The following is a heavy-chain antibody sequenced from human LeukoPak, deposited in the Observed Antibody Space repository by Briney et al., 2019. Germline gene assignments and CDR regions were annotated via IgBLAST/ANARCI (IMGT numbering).Heavy chain of an antibody. V-gene: IGHV3-30*02. Sequence: QSGGSLRLSCAASGFTFSGYGMHWVRQAPGKGLEWVAVIWYDGSNKYYADSVKGRFTISRDNSKNTLYLQMNSLRAEDTAVYYCAKDQTLTVTATYGNDYWGQGTLVTVSS. CDR1: GFTFSGYG. CDR2: IWYDGSNK. D-gene: IGHD4-17*01. J-gene: IGHJ4*02. CDR3: AKDQTLTVTATYGNDY.